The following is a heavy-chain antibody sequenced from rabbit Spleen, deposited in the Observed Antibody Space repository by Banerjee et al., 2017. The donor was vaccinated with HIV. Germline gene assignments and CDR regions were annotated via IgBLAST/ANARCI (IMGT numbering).Heavy chain of an antibody. V-gene: IGHV1S40*01. J-gene: IGHJ4*01. CDR3: AGIYASYGNFGNATM. CDR2: IYGGSSGST. Sequence: QSLEESGGGLVKLEGPVTSISKTSGFDLINYSSMCWVCQAPGKGLEWIACIYGGSSGSTSYASWAKDRFTITKTSSTTVALQITSLTAADAAAYFCAGIYASYGNFGNATMWGQGTLVTVS. CDR1: GFDLINYSS. D-gene: IGHD6-1*01.